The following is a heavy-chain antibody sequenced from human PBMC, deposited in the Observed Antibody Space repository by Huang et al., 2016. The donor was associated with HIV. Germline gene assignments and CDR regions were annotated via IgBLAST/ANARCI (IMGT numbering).Heavy chain of an antibody. V-gene: IGHV2-5*02. J-gene: IGHJ4*02. Sequence: QITLKESGPTLVKPKQTLMLTCTFSGFSLSTSGVGVGWFLQPPGKCLEWRALIYWDDEKRYRPSLKSRITRTKDTAKNQVVLTMTNMAPVDTATYYCAHNFYGGNFDYWGQGTLVTVSS. D-gene: IGHD4-17*01. CDR2: IYWDDEK. CDR1: GFSLSTSGVG. CDR3: AHNFYGGNFDY.